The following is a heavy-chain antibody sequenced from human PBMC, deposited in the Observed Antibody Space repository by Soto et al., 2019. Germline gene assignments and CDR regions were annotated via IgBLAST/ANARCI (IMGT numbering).Heavy chain of an antibody. D-gene: IGHD6-19*01. CDR1: GYTFTSYG. J-gene: IGHJ6*02. V-gene: IGHV1-18*04. Sequence: ASVKVSCKASGYTFTSYGISWVRQAPGQGLVWMGWISAYNGNTNYAQKLQGRVTMTTDTSTSTAYMELRSLRSDDTAVYYCARGEGIAVDGTVYYYGMDVWGQGTTVTVSS. CDR2: ISAYNGNT. CDR3: ARGEGIAVDGTVYYYGMDV.